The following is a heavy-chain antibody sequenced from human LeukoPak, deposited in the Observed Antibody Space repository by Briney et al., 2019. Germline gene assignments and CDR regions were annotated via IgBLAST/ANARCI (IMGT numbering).Heavy chain of an antibody. V-gene: IGHV4-39*07. CDR1: GGSISSNSHY. Sequence: SETLSLTCTVSGGSISSNSHYWGWIRQPPGKGLEWIGSIYYSGSTYYNPSLKSRVTMSVDTSKNQFSLKLSSVTAADTTVYYCARDGYYYDSSGSYRIDYWGQGTLVTVSS. D-gene: IGHD3-22*01. CDR3: ARDGYYYDSSGSYRIDY. J-gene: IGHJ4*02. CDR2: IYYSGST.